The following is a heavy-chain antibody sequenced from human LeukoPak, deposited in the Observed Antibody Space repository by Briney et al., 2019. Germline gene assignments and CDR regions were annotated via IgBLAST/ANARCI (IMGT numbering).Heavy chain of an antibody. CDR3: AKDYGVVPAAISKGDWFDP. D-gene: IGHD2-2*02. CDR2: ISGSGGST. V-gene: IGHV3-23*01. CDR1: GFTFSSYA. Sequence: GGSLRLSCAASGFTFSSYAMSWVRQAPGKGLEWVSAISGSGGSTYYADSVKGRFTISRDNSKNTLYLQMNSLRAEDTAVYYSAKDYGVVPAAISKGDWFDPWGQGTLVTVSS. J-gene: IGHJ5*02.